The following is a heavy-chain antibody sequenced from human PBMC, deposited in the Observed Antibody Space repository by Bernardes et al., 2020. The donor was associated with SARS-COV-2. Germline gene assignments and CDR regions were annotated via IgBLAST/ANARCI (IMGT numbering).Heavy chain of an antibody. D-gene: IGHD2-2*01. J-gene: IGHJ4*02. CDR3: VRGGLKYAYDY. Sequence: GWSLRLSCAVSGFIFNNHWMHWVRQIPGKGLVWVAQINPDGSATSYADSVKGRFIISRDNAKATLYLQMSSLRGDDTALYSCVRGGLKYAYDYWGQGTLVTVSS. CDR1: GFIFNNHW. CDR2: INPDGSAT. V-gene: IGHV3-74*01.